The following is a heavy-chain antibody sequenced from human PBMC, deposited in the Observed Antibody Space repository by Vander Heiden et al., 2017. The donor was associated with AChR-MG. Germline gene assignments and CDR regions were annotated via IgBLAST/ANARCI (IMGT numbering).Heavy chain of an antibody. CDR2: VHHDGTT. Sequence: QVQLQQWGAGLLKPSETLSLTCAIYGGSVSLHYWNWIRQPPGKGLEWVGEVHHDGTTNYEPSLKTRLSMSRDTSNNQFSLRLTSVTAADTAIYYCARAGFYGAYDAFDVWGRGTLVIVSS. V-gene: IGHV4-34*01. CDR1: GGSVSLHY. J-gene: IGHJ3*01. D-gene: IGHD4-17*01. CDR3: ARAGFYGAYDAFDV.